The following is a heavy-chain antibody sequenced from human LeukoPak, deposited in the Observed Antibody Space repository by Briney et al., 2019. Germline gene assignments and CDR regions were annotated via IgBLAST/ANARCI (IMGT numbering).Heavy chain of an antibody. Sequence: SETLSLTYTVSGGSISSYYWSWIRQPPGKGLEWIGYIYYSGNTNYNPSLKSRVTISVDTSKNQFSLKLSSVTAAGTAVYYCARGSRRYYFDYWGQGTLVTVSS. CDR2: IYYSGNT. CDR1: GGSISSYY. J-gene: IGHJ4*02. CDR3: ARGSRRYYFDY. V-gene: IGHV4-59*01.